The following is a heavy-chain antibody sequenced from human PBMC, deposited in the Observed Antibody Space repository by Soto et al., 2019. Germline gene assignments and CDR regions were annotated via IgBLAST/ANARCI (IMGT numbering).Heavy chain of an antibody. J-gene: IGHJ6*02. CDR2: IKDDGSEK. Sequence: EVQLVESGGGLVQPGGSLRLSCLASEFTFNTYWMNWVRQAPGRGLEWVANIKDDGSEKNYVDSVTGRFTISRDNAKNSLYLQRNSLRGEDTAVYFCARDWGTPGRGSAVGYYYHYGMDVWGQGTTVTVSS. CDR1: EFTFNTYW. CDR3: ARDWGTPGRGSAVGYYYHYGMDV. D-gene: IGHD6-19*01. V-gene: IGHV3-7*05.